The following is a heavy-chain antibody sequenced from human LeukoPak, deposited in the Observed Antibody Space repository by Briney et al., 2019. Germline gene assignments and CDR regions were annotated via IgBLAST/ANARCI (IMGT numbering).Heavy chain of an antibody. D-gene: IGHD2-15*01. Sequence: ASVKVSCKASGGTFSSFAISWVRQAPGQGLEWMGRIIPIFGIANYAQKFQGRVTITADKSTSTAYMELSSLRSEDTAVYYCARGPIVVVVAAYFDYWVHGTLVTVSS. CDR3: ARGPIVVVVAAYFDY. CDR2: IIPIFGIA. J-gene: IGHJ4*01. CDR1: GGTFSSFA. V-gene: IGHV1-69*04.